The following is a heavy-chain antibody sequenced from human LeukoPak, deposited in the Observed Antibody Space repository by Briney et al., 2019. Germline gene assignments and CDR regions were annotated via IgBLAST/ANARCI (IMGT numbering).Heavy chain of an antibody. CDR3: AKDFGLTSLDY. Sequence: PGGSLRLSCAASGFTFSRYGMHWVRQAPGKGLEWVAVISYDGSNKYYADSVKGRFTISRDNSKNTLYLQMNSLRAEDTAVYYCAKDFGLTSLDYWGQGTLVTVSS. D-gene: IGHD3-10*01. CDR1: GFTFSRYG. CDR2: ISYDGSNK. J-gene: IGHJ4*02. V-gene: IGHV3-30*18.